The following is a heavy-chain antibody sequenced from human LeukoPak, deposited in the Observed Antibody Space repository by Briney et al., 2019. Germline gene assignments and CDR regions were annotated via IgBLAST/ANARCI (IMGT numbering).Heavy chain of an antibody. CDR3: AREKINTVTTAWLDP. CDR2: IYSGGST. V-gene: IGHV3-53*01. CDR1: GFTVSSNY. J-gene: IGHJ5*02. D-gene: IGHD4-17*01. Sequence: PGGSLRLSCAASGFTVSSNYMSWVRQAPGKGLEWVSVIYSGGSTYYADSVKGRFTISRDNSKNTLYLQMNSLRAEDTAVYYCAREKINTVTTAWLDPWGQGTLVTVSS.